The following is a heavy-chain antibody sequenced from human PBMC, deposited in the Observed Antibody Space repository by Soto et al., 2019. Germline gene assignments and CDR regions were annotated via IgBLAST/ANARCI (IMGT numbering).Heavy chain of an antibody. J-gene: IGHJ3*01. CDR2: IGGTGVNT. V-gene: IGHV3-23*04. CDR1: GFTFSDYS. D-gene: IGHD2-15*01. Sequence: EVQLVESGGGMVQPGGSLRLSCAASGFTFSDYSMSWVRQAPGKGLEWVSNIGGTGVNTQYAESVKGRLTISRANSKNPVYLRMTSLRGEDTAVYHCVGFCRGGSCYGLGSFDVWGHGTMVTVSS. CDR3: VGFCRGGSCYGLGSFDV.